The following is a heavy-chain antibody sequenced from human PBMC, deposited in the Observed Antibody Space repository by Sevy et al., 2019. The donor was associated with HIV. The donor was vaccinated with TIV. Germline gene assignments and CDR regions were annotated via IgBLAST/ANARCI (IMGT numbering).Heavy chain of an antibody. Sequence: GGSLRLSCAASGFTFIKYWMSWVRQAPGNGLEWVANIKPDGSDKYYVGSLKGRFTIYRDNAKNSLYLEMNNLGAEDTAVYYCARVIDYGELGNRFDPWGQGTLVTVSS. CDR3: ARVIDYGELGNRFDP. V-gene: IGHV3-7*01. D-gene: IGHD4-17*01. CDR1: GFTFIKYW. J-gene: IGHJ5*02. CDR2: IKPDGSDK.